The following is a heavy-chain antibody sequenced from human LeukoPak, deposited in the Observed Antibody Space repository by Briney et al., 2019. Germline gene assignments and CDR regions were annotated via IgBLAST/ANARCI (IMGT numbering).Heavy chain of an antibody. CDR1: GFTVSSNY. Sequence: PGGSLRLSCAASGFTVSSNYMSWVRQAPGKGLEWVSVIYSGGSTYYADSVKGRFTISRDNSKNTLYLQMNSLRAEDTAVYYCASVTRGGYYGSGSYPWYHYGMDVWGQGTTVTVSS. CDR3: ASVTRGGYYGSGSYPWYHYGMDV. V-gene: IGHV3-66*01. CDR2: IYSGGST. J-gene: IGHJ6*02. D-gene: IGHD3-10*01.